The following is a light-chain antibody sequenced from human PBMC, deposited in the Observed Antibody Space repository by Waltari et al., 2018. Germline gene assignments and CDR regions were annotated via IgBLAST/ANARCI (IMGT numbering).Light chain of an antibody. CDR3: QKYNSAPRT. J-gene: IGKJ1*01. Sequence: DIQMTQSPSSLSASVGDRVTITGRASQGIINYLAWYQQKPGKVPKLLIYEADILQAGVPSRFSGSGSETDFTLTISRLQPEDAAIYYCQKYNSAPRTFGQGTKVEIK. V-gene: IGKV1-27*01. CDR1: QGIINY. CDR2: EAD.